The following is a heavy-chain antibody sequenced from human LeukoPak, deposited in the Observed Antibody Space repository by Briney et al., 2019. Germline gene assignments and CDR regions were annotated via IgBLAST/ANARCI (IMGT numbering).Heavy chain of an antibody. J-gene: IGHJ6*02. CDR3: ARVDGDYRSYYYGMDV. V-gene: IGHV4-30-2*01. Sequence: PSETLSLTCTASGGSISSGGYSWSWIRQPPGKGLEWIGYIYHSGSTYYNPSLKSRVTISVDRSKNQFSLKLSSVTAADTAVYYCARVDGDYRSYYYGMDVWGQGTTVTVSS. CDR1: GGSISSGGYS. D-gene: IGHD4-17*01. CDR2: IYHSGST.